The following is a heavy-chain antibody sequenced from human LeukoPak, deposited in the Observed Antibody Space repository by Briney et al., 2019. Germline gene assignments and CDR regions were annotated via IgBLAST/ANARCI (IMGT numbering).Heavy chain of an antibody. D-gene: IGHD2-8*01. V-gene: IGHV3-11*04. J-gene: IGHJ4*02. Sequence: GGSLRLSCAASGFTFSDYYMSWIRQAPGKGLEWVSYLSSSGSTIYYADSVKGRFTISRDNAKNSLYRQMNSLRAEDTAVYYCARALIGYYFDYWGQGTLVTVSS. CDR2: LSSSGSTI. CDR1: GFTFSDYY. CDR3: ARALIGYYFDY.